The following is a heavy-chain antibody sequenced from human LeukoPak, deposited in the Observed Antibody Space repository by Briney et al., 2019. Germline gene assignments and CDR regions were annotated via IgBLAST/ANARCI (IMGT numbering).Heavy chain of an antibody. J-gene: IGHJ4*02. Sequence: PSETLSLTCAVYGGSFSGYYWSWIRQPPGKGLEWIGEINHSGSTNYNPSLKSRVTISVDTSKNQFSLKLSSVTAEDTAVYYCTRDPRRLDYWGQGTLVTVSS. CDR3: TRDPRRLDY. V-gene: IGHV4-34*01. CDR1: GGSFSGYY. CDR2: INHSGST.